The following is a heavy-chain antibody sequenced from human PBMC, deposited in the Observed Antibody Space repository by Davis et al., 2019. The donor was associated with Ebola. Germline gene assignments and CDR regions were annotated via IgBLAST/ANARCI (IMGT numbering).Heavy chain of an antibody. Sequence: GESLKISCTASGFNFDDFAVSWFRQAPGRGLEWVGFIRSKFYGRTTEYAASVRGRFTISRDDSKGIAYLQMNSLKIEDTAVYYCTRDGAIGARTDAFDIWGQGTVVTVSS. CDR1: GFNFDDFA. CDR3: TRDGAIGARTDAFDI. D-gene: IGHD4/OR15-4a*01. V-gene: IGHV3-49*03. CDR2: IRSKFYGRTT. J-gene: IGHJ3*02.